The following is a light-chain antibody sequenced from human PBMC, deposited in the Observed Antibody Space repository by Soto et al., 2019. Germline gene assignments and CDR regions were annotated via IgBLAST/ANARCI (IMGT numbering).Light chain of an antibody. J-gene: IGLJ1*01. CDR1: SGDVGGYNY. CDR3: SSYAGSSNV. CDR2: EVN. Sequence: QSVLTQPPSASGSPGQSVAISCTGTSGDVGGYNYVSWYQQHPGKAPKLMIYEVNKRPSEVPDRFSGSKSGNTASLTVSGLQAEDEADYYCSSYAGSSNVFGTGTKVTVL. V-gene: IGLV2-8*01.